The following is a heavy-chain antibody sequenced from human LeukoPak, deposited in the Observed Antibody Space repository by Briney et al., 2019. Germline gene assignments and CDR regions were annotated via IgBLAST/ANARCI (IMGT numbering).Heavy chain of an antibody. CDR1: GGTFSSYA. Sequence: GASVKVSCKASGGTFSSYAISWVRQAPGQGLEWMGWMNPNSGNTGYAQKFQGRVTITRNTSISTAYMELSSLRSEDTAVYYCARVLYDFWSGYYDYWGQGTLVTVSS. V-gene: IGHV1-8*03. J-gene: IGHJ4*02. D-gene: IGHD3-3*01. CDR3: ARVLYDFWSGYYDY. CDR2: MNPNSGNT.